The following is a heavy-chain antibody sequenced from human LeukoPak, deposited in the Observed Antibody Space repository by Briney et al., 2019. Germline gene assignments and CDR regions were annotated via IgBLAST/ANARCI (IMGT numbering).Heavy chain of an antibody. J-gene: IGHJ4*02. CDR3: ARDSPPGDTAMGLDY. CDR2: ISSSGSTI. Sequence: GGSLRLSCAASGFTFSSYETNWVRQAPGKGLEWVSYISSSGSTINYADSVKGRFTISRDNAKNSLYLQMYSLRAEDTAVYYCARDSPPGDTAMGLDYWGQGTLVTVSS. V-gene: IGHV3-48*03. D-gene: IGHD5-18*01. CDR1: GFTFSSYE.